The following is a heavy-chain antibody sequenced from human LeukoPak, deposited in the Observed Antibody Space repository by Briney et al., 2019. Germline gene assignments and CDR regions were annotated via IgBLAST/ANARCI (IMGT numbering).Heavy chain of an antibody. V-gene: IGHV3-74*01. Sequence: GGSLRLSCAASGFTFSSYWMHWVRQAPGKGLVWVSRINTDGSSTSYADSVKGRFTISRHIPRNTLYLQMNSLRPDDTAVYYCARGAGDDTSGSRMKGAFDYWGQGTLVTVSS. D-gene: IGHD3-22*01. CDR2: INTDGSST. J-gene: IGHJ4*02. CDR3: ARGAGDDTSGSRMKGAFDY. CDR1: GFTFSSYW.